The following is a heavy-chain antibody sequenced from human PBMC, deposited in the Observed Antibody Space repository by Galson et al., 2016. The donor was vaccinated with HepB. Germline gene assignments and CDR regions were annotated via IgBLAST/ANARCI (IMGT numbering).Heavy chain of an antibody. CDR2: IKQDGSEK. V-gene: IGHV3-7*01. J-gene: IGHJ5*02. CDR1: GFTFSNYW. Sequence: SLRLSCAASGFTFSNYWMVWVRQAPGKGLEWLAKIKQDGSEKHYVDSVKGRFTISGDNAKDSLYLQMNTLRAEDTAVYYCARHYADWFDPWGQGTLVTVSS. D-gene: IGHD3-16*01. CDR3: ARHYADWFDP.